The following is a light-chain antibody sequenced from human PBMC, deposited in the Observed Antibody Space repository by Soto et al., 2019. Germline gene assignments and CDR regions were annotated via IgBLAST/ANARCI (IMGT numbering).Light chain of an antibody. CDR1: QSVSSY. CDR2: DAS. J-gene: IGKJ5*01. Sequence: EIVLTQSPATLSLSPGERATLSCGASQSVSSYLAWYQQKPGQAPRLLIYDASNRATGIPARFSGSGSGTDFTLTISRLEPEDFAVYYCQQRSNWPPITFGQGTRLEI. V-gene: IGKV3-11*01. CDR3: QQRSNWPPIT.